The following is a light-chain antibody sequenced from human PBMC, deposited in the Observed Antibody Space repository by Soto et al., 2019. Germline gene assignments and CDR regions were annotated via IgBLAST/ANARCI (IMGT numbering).Light chain of an antibody. CDR3: QQYNNWPS. Sequence: EIVLTQSPGTLSLSPGERATLSCRASQSLSSAYLAWYQQKPGQAPRLLIYGASNRATGIPDRFSGSGSETEFTLTIRSLQSEDFAVYFCQQYNNWPSFGQGTRREIK. CDR1: QSLSSAY. V-gene: IGKV3D-15*01. J-gene: IGKJ5*01. CDR2: GAS.